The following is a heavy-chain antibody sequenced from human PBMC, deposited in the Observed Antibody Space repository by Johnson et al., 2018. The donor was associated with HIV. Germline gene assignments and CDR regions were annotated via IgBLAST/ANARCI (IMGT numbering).Heavy chain of an antibody. V-gene: IGHV3-30*18. Sequence: QVQLVESGGGVVQPGRSLRLSCAASGFTFSSYGMHWVRQAPGKGLEWVAVISYDGRNKDYADSVKGRFTISRDNSKNTLYLQMNSLRAEDTAVYYCAKGLLIAAAHDAFDIWGQGTMVTVSS. CDR3: AKGLLIAAAHDAFDI. CDR1: GFTFSSYG. CDR2: ISYDGRNK. J-gene: IGHJ3*02. D-gene: IGHD6-13*01.